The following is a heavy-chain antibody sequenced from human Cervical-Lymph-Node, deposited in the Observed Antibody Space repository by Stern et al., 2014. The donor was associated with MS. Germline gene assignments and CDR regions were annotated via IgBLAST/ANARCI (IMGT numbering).Heavy chain of an antibody. J-gene: IGHJ6*02. CDR1: GGSISSSGDH. CDR3: ARQKSSWTGGLGGMDV. Sequence: QLQLQESGPGLVKPSETLSLTCAVSGGSISSSGDHWGWIRQSPGKGLEWIGSISYSGSTYYNPSLQRRVTISEDTFENLFPRKLSSVTAADTAVYYCARQKSSWTGGLGGMDVWGQGTTVTVSS. CDR2: ISYSGST. D-gene: IGHD2-2*01. V-gene: IGHV4-39*01.